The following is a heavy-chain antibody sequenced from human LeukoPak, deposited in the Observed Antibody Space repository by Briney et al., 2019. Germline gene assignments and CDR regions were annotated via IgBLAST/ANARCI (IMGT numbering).Heavy chain of an antibody. Sequence: PSETLSLTCTVSGVSISSSSYYWGWIRQPPGKGLEWIGSIYYSGSTYYNPSLKSRVTISVDTSKNQFSLKLSSVTAADTAVYYCARERSSSWTPQVGENFFDYWGQGTLVTVSS. D-gene: IGHD6-13*01. J-gene: IGHJ4*02. V-gene: IGHV4-39*07. CDR3: ARERSSSWTPQVGENFFDY. CDR2: IYYSGST. CDR1: GVSISSSSYY.